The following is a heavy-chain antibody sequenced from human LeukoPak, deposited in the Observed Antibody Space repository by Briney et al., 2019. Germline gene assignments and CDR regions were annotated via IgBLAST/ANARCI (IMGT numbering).Heavy chain of an antibody. CDR1: GYTFTSYD. CDR3: ARGSRIQLWYPFGY. CDR2: MNPNSGNT. J-gene: IGHJ4*02. V-gene: IGHV1-8*01. Sequence: GASVKVSCKASGYTFTSYDINWVRQATGQGLEWMGWMNPNSGNTGYAQKFQGRVTMTRNTSISTAYMELSSLRSEDTAVYYCARGSRIQLWYPFGYWGQGTLVTVSS. D-gene: IGHD5-18*01.